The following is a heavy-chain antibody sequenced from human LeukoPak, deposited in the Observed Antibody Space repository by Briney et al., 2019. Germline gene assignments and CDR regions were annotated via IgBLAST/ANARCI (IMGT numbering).Heavy chain of an antibody. V-gene: IGHV1-2*02. CDR3: ARIDSSSWYWAYYYYMDV. Sequence: ASVKVSCKASGYTFTDYYMHWVRQAPGQGLEWMGWINPNSGDTNYAQKFQGRVTMTRDTSISTAYMELSRLRSDDTAVYYCARIDSSSWYWAYYYYMDVWGKGTTVTVSS. J-gene: IGHJ6*03. CDR2: INPNSGDT. CDR1: GYTFTDYY. D-gene: IGHD6-13*01.